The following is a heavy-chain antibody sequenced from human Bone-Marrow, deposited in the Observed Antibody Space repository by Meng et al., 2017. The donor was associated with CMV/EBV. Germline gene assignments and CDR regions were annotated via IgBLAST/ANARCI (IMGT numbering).Heavy chain of an antibody. Sequence: GESLKISCAASGSSFSTYAMNWVRQAPGKGLEWVSYISSSGSTIYYADSVKGRFTISRDNAKNSLYLQMNSLRAEDTAVYYCARERMTYYYGSGSYPWMDVWGQGTTVTVSS. CDR1: GSSFSTYA. V-gene: IGHV3-48*03. D-gene: IGHD3-10*01. CDR3: ARERMTYYYGSGSYPWMDV. CDR2: ISSSGSTI. J-gene: IGHJ6*02.